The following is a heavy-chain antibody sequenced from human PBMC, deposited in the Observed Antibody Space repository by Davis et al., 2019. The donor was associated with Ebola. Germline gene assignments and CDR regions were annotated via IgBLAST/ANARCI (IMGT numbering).Heavy chain of an antibody. Sequence: GESLKISCAASGFTFSSYGMHWVRQAPGKGLEWVAVISYDGSDKYYADSVKGRFTISRDNSKNTLYLQMNSLRAEDTAVYYCARGGIYYDSSDSAFDIWGQGTMVTVSS. J-gene: IGHJ3*02. CDR1: GFTFSSYG. CDR3: ARGGIYYDSSDSAFDI. D-gene: IGHD3-22*01. V-gene: IGHV3-30*03. CDR2: ISYDGSDK.